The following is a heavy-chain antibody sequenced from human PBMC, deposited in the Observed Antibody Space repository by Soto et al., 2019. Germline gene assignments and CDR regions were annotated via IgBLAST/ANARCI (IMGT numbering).Heavy chain of an antibody. J-gene: IGHJ6*02. D-gene: IGHD1-26*01. Sequence: EVKLVESGGGSVQPGESLRLSCAASGFTFRDYDMHWVRQPTGKGLEWVSGLGAADDPYYIASVKGRFSVSRDNAQNSLYLQMNNLIVEDTAVYFCARAYLGRLPRRADYYYAMDVWGRGTTVTVSS. CDR3: ARAYLGRLPRRADYYYAMDV. CDR2: LGAADDP. V-gene: IGHV3-13*05. CDR1: GFTFRDYD.